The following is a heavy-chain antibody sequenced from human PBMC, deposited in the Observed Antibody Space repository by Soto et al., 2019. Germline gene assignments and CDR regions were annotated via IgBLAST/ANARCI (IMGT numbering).Heavy chain of an antibody. CDR1: GGSISNYY. CDR3: AMQRTYSSSWFDY. Sequence: QVLLQESGPGLVKPSETLSLTCTVSGGSISNYYWTWIRQPAGKGLEWIGRIYSSGTTNYNPSLKSRVTMLIDTSKNQFSLRLSSVTAADTALYYCAMQRTYSSSWFDYCGQGTLVTVSS. CDR2: IYSSGTT. V-gene: IGHV4-4*07. J-gene: IGHJ5*01. D-gene: IGHD6-19*01.